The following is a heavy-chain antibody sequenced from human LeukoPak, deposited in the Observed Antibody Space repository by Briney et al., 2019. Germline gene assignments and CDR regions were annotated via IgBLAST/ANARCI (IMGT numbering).Heavy chain of an antibody. Sequence: SETLSLTCTVSGVSISSYYWSWIRQSPGKGLEWIGYIYNSGSTNYNPSLKSRVTISVDTSKNQFSLKLSSVTAADTAVYYCARGRDGYNSYWGQGTLVTVSS. CDR2: IYNSGST. CDR1: GVSISSYY. V-gene: IGHV4-59*01. D-gene: IGHD5-24*01. CDR3: ARGRDGYNSY. J-gene: IGHJ4*02.